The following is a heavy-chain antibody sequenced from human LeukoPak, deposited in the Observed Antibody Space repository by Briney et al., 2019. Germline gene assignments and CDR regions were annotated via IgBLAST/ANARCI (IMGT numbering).Heavy chain of an antibody. V-gene: IGHV1-2*02. J-gene: IGHJ4*02. CDR2: INPNGGGT. D-gene: IGHD2-2*01. Sequence: ASVKVSCKASGYTFTGYSMHWVRQAPGQGLEWMGWINPNGGGTNYAQTLQGRVTMTRDTSINTAYMELSRLRSDDTAVYYCAREACSRTSCSPYSDYWGQGTLVTVSS. CDR1: GYTFTGYS. CDR3: AREACSRTSCSPYSDY.